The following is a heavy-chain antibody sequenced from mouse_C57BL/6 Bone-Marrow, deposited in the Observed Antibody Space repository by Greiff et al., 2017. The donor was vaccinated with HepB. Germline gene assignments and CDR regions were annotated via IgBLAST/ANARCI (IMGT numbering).Heavy chain of an antibody. V-gene: IGHV1-4*01. CDR2: INPSSGYT. J-gene: IGHJ3*01. Sequence: QVQLKESGAELARPGASVKMSCKASGYTFTSYTMHWVKQRPGQGLEWIGYINPSSGYTKYNQKFKDKATLTADKSSSTAYMQLSSLTSEDSAVYYCASPQLRLPFAYWGQGTLVTVSA. CDR3: ASPQLRLPFAY. CDR1: GYTFTSYT. D-gene: IGHD3-2*02.